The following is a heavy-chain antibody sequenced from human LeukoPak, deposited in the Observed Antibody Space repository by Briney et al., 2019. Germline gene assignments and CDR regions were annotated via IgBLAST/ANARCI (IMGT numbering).Heavy chain of an antibody. Sequence: SETLSLTCTVSGGSISSSSYYWGWIRQPPGKGLEWIGSIDYSGSTYYNPSLKSRVTISVDTSKNQFSLKLSSVTAADTAVSWCASHLSYYDYVWGSHLDWFDPWGQGTLVTVSS. D-gene: IGHD3-16*02. V-gene: IGHV4-39*01. CDR1: GGSISSSSYY. CDR2: IDYSGST. CDR3: ASHLSYYDYVWGSHLDWFDP. J-gene: IGHJ5*02.